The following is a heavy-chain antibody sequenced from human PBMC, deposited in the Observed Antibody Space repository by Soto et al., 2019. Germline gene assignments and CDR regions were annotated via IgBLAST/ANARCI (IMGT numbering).Heavy chain of an antibody. J-gene: IGHJ5*02. CDR2: IYYSGST. V-gene: IGHV4-59*12. Sequence: ETLSLTCTVSGGSISSYYWSWIRQPPGKGLEWIGYIYYSGSTNYNPSLKSRVTISVDKSKNQFSLKLNSVTAADTAVYYCARARQYCSSSSCYLDPWGQGALVTVSS. CDR1: GGSISSYY. CDR3: ARARQYCSSSSCYLDP. D-gene: IGHD2-2*01.